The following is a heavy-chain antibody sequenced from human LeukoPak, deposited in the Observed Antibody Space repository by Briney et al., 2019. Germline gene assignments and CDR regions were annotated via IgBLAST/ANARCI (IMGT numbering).Heavy chain of an antibody. CDR3: VKDRVGTWEPIDY. Sequence: GGSLRLSCAASGFTFSSCVMSWDRQAPGKGLEWVSAISGSGDTTYYAESVRGRFTISRDISKNTLYLQMNSLRVEDTAVYYCVKDRVGTWEPIDYWGQGTLVTVSS. V-gene: IGHV3-23*01. D-gene: IGHD1-26*01. J-gene: IGHJ4*02. CDR1: GFTFSSCV. CDR2: ISGSGDTT.